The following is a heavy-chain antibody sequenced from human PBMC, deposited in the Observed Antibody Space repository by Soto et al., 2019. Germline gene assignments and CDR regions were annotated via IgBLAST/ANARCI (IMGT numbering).Heavy chain of an antibody. J-gene: IGHJ5*02. CDR1: GYTFTSYG. Sequence: QVRLVQSGAEVKKPGASVKVSCKASGYTFTSYGISWVRQAPGQGLEWMGWISAYNGNTNYAQKLQGRVTMTTDTSTSTAYMELRSLRSDDTAVYYCARSLSTALLRYFDCGWFDPWGQGTLVTVSS. D-gene: IGHD3-9*01. CDR3: ARSLSTALLRYFDCGWFDP. CDR2: ISAYNGNT. V-gene: IGHV1-18*01.